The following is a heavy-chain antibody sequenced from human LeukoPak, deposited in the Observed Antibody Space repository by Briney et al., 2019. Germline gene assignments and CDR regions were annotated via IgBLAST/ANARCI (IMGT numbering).Heavy chain of an antibody. J-gene: IGHJ5*02. V-gene: IGHV4-61*05. CDR1: GGSISSSSYY. CDR3: ARGSSWFDP. D-gene: IGHD2-2*01. Sequence: SETLSLTCTVSGGSISSSSYYWGWIRQPPGKGLEWIGYIYYSGSTNYNPSLKSRVTISVDTSKNQFSLKLSSVTAEDTAVYYCARGSSWFDPWGQGTLVTVSS. CDR2: IYYSGST.